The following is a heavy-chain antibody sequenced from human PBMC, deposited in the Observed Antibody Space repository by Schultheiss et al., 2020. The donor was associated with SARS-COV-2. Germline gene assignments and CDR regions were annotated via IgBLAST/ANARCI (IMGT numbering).Heavy chain of an antibody. CDR3: ATQVVVAAATAF. J-gene: IGHJ4*02. CDR1: GGSISSGGYY. D-gene: IGHD2-15*01. CDR2: IYYSGST. V-gene: IGHV4-39*07. Sequence: SETLSLTCTVSGGSISSGGYYWSWIRQHPGKGLEWIGSIYYSGSTNYNPSLKSRVTISVDTSKNQFSLKLSSVTAADTAVYYCATQVVVAAATAFWGQGALVTVSS.